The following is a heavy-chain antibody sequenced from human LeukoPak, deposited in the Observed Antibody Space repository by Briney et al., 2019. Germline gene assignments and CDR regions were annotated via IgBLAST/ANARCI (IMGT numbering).Heavy chain of an antibody. D-gene: IGHD2-15*01. V-gene: IGHV4-38-2*02. Sequence: SETLSLTCTVSGYSISSGYYWGWIRPPPGKGLEWIGSIYHSGSTYYNPSLKSRVTISVDTSKNQFSLKLSSVTAADTAVYYCARDPLGYCSGGSCYNLHFDYWGQGTLVTVSS. CDR3: ARDPLGYCSGGSCYNLHFDY. CDR2: IYHSGST. J-gene: IGHJ4*02. CDR1: GYSISSGYY.